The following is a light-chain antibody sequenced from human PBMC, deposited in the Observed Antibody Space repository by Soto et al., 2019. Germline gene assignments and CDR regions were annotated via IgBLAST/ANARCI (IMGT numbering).Light chain of an antibody. V-gene: IGLV2-14*01. J-gene: IGLJ2*01. CDR3: SSYISASSLV. Sequence: QSVLTQPASVSGSPGQSITISCTGTSSDVGASDSVSWYQQHPGKAPKLIIYDVHYRPSGISNRFSASKSGNTASLTISGLQAEDEAYYYCSSYISASSLVFGGGTQLTVL. CDR2: DVH. CDR1: SSDVGASDS.